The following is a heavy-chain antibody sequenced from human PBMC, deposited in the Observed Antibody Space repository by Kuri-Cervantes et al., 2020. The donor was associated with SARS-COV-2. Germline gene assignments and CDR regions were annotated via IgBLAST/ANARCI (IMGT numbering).Heavy chain of an antibody. V-gene: IGHV3-7*01. CDR1: GFTFSSYW. CDR3: ARGGHYCSSTSCYMPGDY. J-gene: IGHJ4*02. CDR2: IKQDGSEK. Sequence: GGSLRLSCAASGFTFSSYWMSWVRQAPGKGLEWVANIKQDGSEKYYVDSVKGRFTISRDNSKNTRYLQMGSLRAEDMAVYYCARGGHYCSSTSCYMPGDYWGQGTLVTVSS. D-gene: IGHD2-2*02.